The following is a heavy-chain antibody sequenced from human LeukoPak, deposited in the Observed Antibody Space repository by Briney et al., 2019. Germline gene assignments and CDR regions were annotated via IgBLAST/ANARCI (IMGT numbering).Heavy chain of an antibody. D-gene: IGHD3-16*02. CDR2: VSHSAST. CDR1: GFSLSGGHF. V-gene: IGHV4-38-2*02. Sequence: SETLSLTCSVSGFSLSGGHFWGWIRQSPGKGLEWIGSVSHSASTYYNPSLKSRVTISVDTSKNQFSLKLSSVTAADTAVYYCARVMITFGGVIDYWGQGTLVTVSS. CDR3: ARVMITFGGVIDY. J-gene: IGHJ4*02.